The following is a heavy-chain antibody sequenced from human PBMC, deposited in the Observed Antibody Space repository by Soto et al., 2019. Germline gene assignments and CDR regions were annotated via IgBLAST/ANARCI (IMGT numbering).Heavy chain of an antibody. V-gene: IGHV5-51*01. CDR3: ASHGDTAMVTGNYYYYGMDV. D-gene: IGHD5-18*01. CDR2: IYPGDSDT. J-gene: IGHJ6*02. Sequence: LGESLKISCKGSGYSFTSYWIGWVRQMPGKGLEWMGIIYPGDSDTRYSPSFQGQVTISADKSISTDYLQWSSLKASDTAMYYCASHGDTAMVTGNYYYYGMDVWGQGTTVTVSS. CDR1: GYSFTSYW.